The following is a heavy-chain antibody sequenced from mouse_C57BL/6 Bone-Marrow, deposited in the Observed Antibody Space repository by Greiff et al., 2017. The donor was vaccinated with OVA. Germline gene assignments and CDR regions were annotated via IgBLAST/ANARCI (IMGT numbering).Heavy chain of an antibody. CDR2: IDPENGDT. D-gene: IGHD1-1*01. CDR3: TTRITTVVAPPLLYY. V-gene: IGHV14-4*01. J-gene: IGHJ2*01. Sequence: VQLQQSGAELVRPGASVKLSCTASGFNIKDDYMHWVKQRPEQGLEWIGWIDPENGDTEYASKFQGKATITADTSSNTAYLQLSSLTSEDTAVYYCTTRITTVVAPPLLYYWGQGTTLTVSS. CDR1: GFNIKDDY.